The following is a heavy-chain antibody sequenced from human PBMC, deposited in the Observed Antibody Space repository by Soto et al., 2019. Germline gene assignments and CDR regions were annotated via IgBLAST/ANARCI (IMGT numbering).Heavy chain of an antibody. CDR2: VSHDGINT. CDR3: AKGGRQWLVTSDFNY. CDR1: GFTFSDYA. Sequence: VQLVESGGGVVQPGRSLRLSCAASGFTFSDYAMHWVRQAPGKGLEWVAVVSHDGINTHYADSVKGRFTSSRDSSKNTVSLEMTSLRAEDTAVYYCAKGGRQWLVTSDFNYWGQGALVTVSS. V-gene: IGHV3-30*18. J-gene: IGHJ4*02. D-gene: IGHD6-19*01.